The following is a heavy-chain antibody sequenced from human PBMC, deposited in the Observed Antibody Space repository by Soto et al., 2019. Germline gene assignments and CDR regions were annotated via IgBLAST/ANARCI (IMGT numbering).Heavy chain of an antibody. D-gene: IGHD1-1*01. CDR1: GGTFSSYA. J-gene: IGHJ6*02. V-gene: IGHV1-69*13. CDR2: IIPIFGTA. Sequence: SVKVSCKASGGTFSSYAISWVRQAPGQGLEWMGGIIPIFGTANYAQKFQGRVTITADESTSTAYMELSSLRSEDTAVYYCARSILPGTTGTFDGGYYGMDVWGQGTTVTAP. CDR3: ARSILPGTTGTFDGGYYGMDV.